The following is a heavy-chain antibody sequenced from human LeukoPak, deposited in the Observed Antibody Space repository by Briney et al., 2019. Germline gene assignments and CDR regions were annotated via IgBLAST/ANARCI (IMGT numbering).Heavy chain of an antibody. CDR2: IRYDGSNK. CDR3: AKARSYYDSSGYGY. J-gene: IGHJ4*02. CDR1: GFTFSSSG. V-gene: IGHV3-30*02. D-gene: IGHD3-22*01. Sequence: GGSLRLSCAASGFTFSSSGIHWVRQAPGKGLEWVAFIRYDGSNKYYADSVKGRFTISRDNSKNTLYLQMNSLRAEDTAVYYCAKARSYYDSSGYGYWGQGTLVTVSS.